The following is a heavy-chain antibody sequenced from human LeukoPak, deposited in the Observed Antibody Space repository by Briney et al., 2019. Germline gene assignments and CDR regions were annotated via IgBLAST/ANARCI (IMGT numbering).Heavy chain of an antibody. D-gene: IGHD6-13*01. CDR1: AGPFSGFY. J-gene: IGHJ6*02. CDR2: INHSGST. V-gene: IGHV4-34*01. Sequence: SETLSLTCTVHAGPFSGFYWSWIRQPPGEGLEWIREINHSGSTTYNPSLTSRVTISVDTSKTQFSLRLSSVTAADTAIYYCARWVPAAGNYYYGLDVWGQGTTVTVSS. CDR3: ARWVPAAGNYYYGLDV.